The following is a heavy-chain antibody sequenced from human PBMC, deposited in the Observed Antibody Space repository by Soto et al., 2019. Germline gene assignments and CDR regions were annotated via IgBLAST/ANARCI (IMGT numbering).Heavy chain of an antibody. J-gene: IGHJ5*02. CDR2: IRNAARSYST. V-gene: IGHV3-72*01. Sequence: GGSLRLSCVASGFTLSNHYMDWVRQAPGKGLEWIGLIRNAARSYSTEHAASVKGRFTISRDDSKNTLYLQMNSLRTEDTAVYYCAELTWSSSYLPWGKGTLVTVSS. D-gene: IGHD3-3*01. CDR3: AELTWSSSYLP. CDR1: GFTLSNHY.